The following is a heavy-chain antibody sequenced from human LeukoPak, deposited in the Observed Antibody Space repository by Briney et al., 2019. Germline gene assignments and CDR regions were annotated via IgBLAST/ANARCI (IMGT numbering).Heavy chain of an antibody. J-gene: IGHJ4*02. D-gene: IGHD3-16*02. CDR3: ARVGYVWGSYRRYYFDY. V-gene: IGHV4-59*01. CDR1: GGSISSYY. CDR2: IYYSGST. Sequence: SETLSLTCTVSGGSISSYYWSWIRQPPGKGLEWIGYIYYSGSTNYNPSLKSRVTMSIDTSKNQFSLKLSSVTAADTAVYYCARVGYVWGSYRRYYFDYWGQGTLVTVSS.